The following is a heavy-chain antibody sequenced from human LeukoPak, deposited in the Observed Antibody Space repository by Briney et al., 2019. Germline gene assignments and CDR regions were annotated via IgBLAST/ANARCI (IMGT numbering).Heavy chain of an antibody. CDR3: ARGLYYMDV. V-gene: IGHV4-38-2*01. CDR1: GYSFSSGYY. D-gene: IGHD3-16*01. J-gene: IGHJ6*03. CDR2: MYHSGST. Sequence: PSETLSLTCAVSGYSFSSGYYWGWIRQPPGKGLEWIGNMYHSGSTHYNPSLKSRVTMSVDTSKNQFSLKLSSVTAADTAVYYCARGLYYMDVWGKGTTVTVSS.